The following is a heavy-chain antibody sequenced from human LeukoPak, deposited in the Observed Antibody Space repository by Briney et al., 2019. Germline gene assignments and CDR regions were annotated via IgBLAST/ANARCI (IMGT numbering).Heavy chain of an antibody. CDR3: ARLRSSGWYERYYYYMDV. D-gene: IGHD6-19*01. J-gene: IGHJ6*03. CDR1: GGSFSGYY. CDR2: MNHSGST. Sequence: PSETLSLTCAVYGGSFSGYYWSWIRQPPGKGREGIGEMNHSGSTNYNPSLKSRVTISVDTSKNQFSLKLSSVTAADTAVYYCARLRSSGWYERYYYYMDVWGKGTTVTISS. V-gene: IGHV4-34*01.